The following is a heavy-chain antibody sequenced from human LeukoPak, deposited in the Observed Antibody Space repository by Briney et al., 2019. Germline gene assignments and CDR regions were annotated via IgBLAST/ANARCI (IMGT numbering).Heavy chain of an antibody. CDR3: ARDAPPSSFDI. CDR2: INYSGST. J-gene: IGHJ3*02. V-gene: IGHV4-39*07. CDR1: GGSVSSTTYY. Sequence: SETLSLTCTVSGGSVSSTTYYWSWIRQPPGKGLEWIASINYSGSTYYNPSLKSRVIISVDTSKNQFSLKLTSVTAADTAVYYCARDAPPSSFDIWGQGTMVTVSS.